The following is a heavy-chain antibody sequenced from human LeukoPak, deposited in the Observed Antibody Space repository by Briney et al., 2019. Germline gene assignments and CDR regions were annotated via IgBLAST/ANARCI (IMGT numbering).Heavy chain of an antibody. CDR3: AKDIKAGYSSSWYYYYYYGMDV. CDR1: GFNFNTFR. V-gene: IGHV3-7*03. J-gene: IGHJ6*02. CDR2: INQDGSEK. D-gene: IGHD6-13*01. Sequence: GGSLRLSCVTSGFNFNTFRMSWVRQTPGKGLEWVATINQDGSEKYNVDSVKGRFIISRDSAKNSLYLQMNSLRAEDTALYYCAKDIKAGYSSSWYYYYYYGMDVWGQGTTVTVSS.